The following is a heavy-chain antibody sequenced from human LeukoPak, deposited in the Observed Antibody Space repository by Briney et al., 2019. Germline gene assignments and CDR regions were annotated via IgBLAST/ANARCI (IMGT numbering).Heavy chain of an antibody. J-gene: IGHJ4*02. CDR3: ASSDYYDYYFDY. D-gene: IGHD3-22*01. CDR2: IYYSGNT. V-gene: IGHV4-59*11. CDR1: GGSISSHY. Sequence: PSETLSLTCTVSGGSISSHYWSWIRQPPGKGLEWIAYIYYSGNTNYNPSLKSRVTISVDTSKNQFSLKLSSVTAADTAVHYCASSDYYDYYFDYWGQGTLVTVSS.